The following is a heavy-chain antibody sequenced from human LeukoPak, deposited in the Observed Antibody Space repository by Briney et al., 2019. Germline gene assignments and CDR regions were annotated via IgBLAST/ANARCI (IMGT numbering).Heavy chain of an antibody. J-gene: IGHJ4*02. CDR2: IYYRGGT. Sequence: SETLSLTCTVSGGSISPYYWSWIRQPPRKGLEWIGNIYYRGGTNYNPSLKSRLTISVDTSKNQFSLKLSSVTAADTAVYYCATSKLQLFPFDYWGQGTLVTVSS. D-gene: IGHD3-10*01. CDR1: GGSISPYY. V-gene: IGHV4-59*08. CDR3: ATSKLQLFPFDY.